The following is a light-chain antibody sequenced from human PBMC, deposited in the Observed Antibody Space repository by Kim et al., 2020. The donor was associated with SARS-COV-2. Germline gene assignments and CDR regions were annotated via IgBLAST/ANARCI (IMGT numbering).Light chain of an antibody. V-gene: IGKV3-15*01. Sequence: SPWERVTLSCRASQSVRNNLAWYQQRPGQAPRLLIYGASTRATDVSDRFSGSGSGTEFTLTIRSLQSEDLAVYYCQQYNDWPLLTFGGGTKVDIK. J-gene: IGKJ4*01. CDR2: GAS. CDR1: QSVRNN. CDR3: QQYNDWPLLT.